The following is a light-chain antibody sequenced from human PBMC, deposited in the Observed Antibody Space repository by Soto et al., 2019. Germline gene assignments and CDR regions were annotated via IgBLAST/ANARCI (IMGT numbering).Light chain of an antibody. CDR1: QSVSSS. CDR3: QQYNNWPPT. V-gene: IGKV3-15*01. J-gene: IGKJ1*01. Sequence: VLRQSPGTLSVSPGKRATLSCWASQSVSSSFVAWYQQKPGQAPRLLIYGVSTKASGIPARFSGSGSGTEFTLTISSLQSEDVAVYCCQQYNNWPPTFGQGTKWIS. CDR2: GVS.